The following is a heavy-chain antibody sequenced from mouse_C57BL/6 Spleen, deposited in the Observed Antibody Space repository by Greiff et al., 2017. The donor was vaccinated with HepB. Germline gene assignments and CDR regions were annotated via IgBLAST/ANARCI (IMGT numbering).Heavy chain of an antibody. CDR2: INPYNGGT. CDR1: GYTFTDYY. D-gene: IGHD1-1*01. Sequence: EVQLQQSGPVLVKPGASVKMSCKASGYTFTDYYMNWVKQSHGKSLEWIGVINPYNGGTSYNQKFKGKATLTVDKSSSTAYMELNSLTSEDSAVYYCAREDYGSSYENAMDYWGQGTSVTVSS. V-gene: IGHV1-19*01. J-gene: IGHJ4*01. CDR3: AREDYGSSYENAMDY.